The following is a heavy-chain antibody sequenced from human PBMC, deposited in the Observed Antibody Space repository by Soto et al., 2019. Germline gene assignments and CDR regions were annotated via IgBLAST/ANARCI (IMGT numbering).Heavy chain of an antibody. V-gene: IGHV1-69*12. CDR3: ARDGPMATPSRGFDP. D-gene: IGHD5-12*01. Sequence: QVQLVQSGAEVKKPGSSVKVSCKASGGTFSSYAISWVRQAPGQGLEWMGGIIPIFGTANYAQKFQGRVTSTADEYTSTAYMGLGSLRSEDTAVYYCARDGPMATPSRGFDPWGQGTLVTVSS. J-gene: IGHJ5*02. CDR1: GGTFSSYA. CDR2: IIPIFGTA.